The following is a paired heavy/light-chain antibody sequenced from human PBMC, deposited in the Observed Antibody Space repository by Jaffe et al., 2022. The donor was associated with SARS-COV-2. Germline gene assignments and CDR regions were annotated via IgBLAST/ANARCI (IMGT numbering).Light chain of an antibody. CDR1: QGISSW. Sequence: DIQMTQSPSSVSASVGDRVTITCRASQGISSWLAWYQQKPGKAPKLLIYAASSLQSGVPSRFSGSGSGTDFTLTISSLQPEDFATYYCQQAYTFPRTFGQGTKVEIK. CDR2: AAS. J-gene: IGKJ1*01. V-gene: IGKV1-12*01. CDR3: QQAYTFPRT.
Heavy chain of an antibody. CDR1: GFTFSSYA. D-gene: IGHD2-8*02. CDR3: ARNSDTGGKNYFDN. CDR2: ISANGGST. V-gene: IGHV3-23*01. J-gene: IGHJ4*02. Sequence: EVQLLESGGGLVQPGGSLRLSCAASGFTFSSYAMSWARQAPGKGLEWVSGISANGGSTYYADSVKGRFTISRDNSKNTLYLQMNSLRAEDTAVYYCARNSDTGGKNYFDNWGQGTLVTVSS.